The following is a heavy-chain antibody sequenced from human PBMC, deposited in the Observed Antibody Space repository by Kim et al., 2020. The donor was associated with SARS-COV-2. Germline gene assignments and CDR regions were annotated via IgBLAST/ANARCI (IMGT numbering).Heavy chain of an antibody. V-gene: IGHV1-24*01. J-gene: IGHJ4*02. CDR2: FDPEDGET. CDR1: GYTLTELS. D-gene: IGHD2-21*02. CDR3: ATASAYCGGDCYYY. Sequence: ASVKVSCKVSGYTLTELSMHWVRQAPGKGLEWMGGFDPEDGETIYAQKFQGRVTMTEDTSTDTAYMELSSLRSEDTAVYYCATASAYCGGDCYYYWGQGTLVTVSS.